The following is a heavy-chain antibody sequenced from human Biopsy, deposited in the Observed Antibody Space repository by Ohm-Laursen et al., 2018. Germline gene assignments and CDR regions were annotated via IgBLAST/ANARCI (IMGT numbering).Heavy chain of an antibody. CDR1: GGSISGSS. Sequence: SDTLSLTCTVSGGSISGSSWSWIRQAPGKGLEWIGYISYRRDTNYNPSLKGRITISVDTSKNKFSLKLTSVTAADTAVYYCAKHGSGWTGDDAFHIWGQGTMVTVSS. CDR3: AKHGSGWTGDDAFHI. D-gene: IGHD6-19*01. J-gene: IGHJ3*02. CDR2: ISYRRDT. V-gene: IGHV4-59*08.